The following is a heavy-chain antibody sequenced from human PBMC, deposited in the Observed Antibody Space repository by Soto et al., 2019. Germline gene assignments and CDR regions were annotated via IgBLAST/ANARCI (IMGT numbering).Heavy chain of an antibody. CDR2: IKQDGSEK. CDR3: ARDRYYYDSSGYYPYYYYYYGMDV. J-gene: IGHJ6*02. D-gene: IGHD3-22*01. Sequence: PGGSLRLSCAASGFTFISYWMSWVRQAPGKGLEWVANIKQDGSEKYYVDSVKGRFTISRDNAKNSLYLQMNSLRAEDTAVYYCARDRYYYDSSGYYPYYYYYYGMDVWGQGTTVTVSS. CDR1: GFTFISYW. V-gene: IGHV3-7*01.